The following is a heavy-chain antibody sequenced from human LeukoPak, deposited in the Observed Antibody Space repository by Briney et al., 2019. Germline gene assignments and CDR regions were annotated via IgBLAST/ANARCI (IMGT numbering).Heavy chain of an antibody. D-gene: IGHD3-22*01. CDR3: ARDPDYYDSSGSGGSYGMDV. V-gene: IGHV4-61*02. Sequence: PSQTLSLTCTVSGGSISSGSYYWSWIRQPAGKGLEWIGRIYTSGSTNYNPPLKSRVTISVDTSKSQFSLKLSSVTAADTAVYYCARDPDYYDSSGSGGSYGMDVWGQGTTVTVSS. CDR2: IYTSGST. J-gene: IGHJ6*02. CDR1: GGSISSGSYY.